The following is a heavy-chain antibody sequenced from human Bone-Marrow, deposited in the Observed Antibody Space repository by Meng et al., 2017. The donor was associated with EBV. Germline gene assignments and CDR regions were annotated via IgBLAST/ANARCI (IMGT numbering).Heavy chain of an antibody. D-gene: IGHD2-15*01. CDR2: INYSGST. Sequence: SRPCWGRPSETLSSTCTVPGGSISSSSYYWGWIRQPPGKGLEWIGSINYSGSTSYNPPLKTRVTISVDTSKNQFSLRLSSVTAADTALYYCAREDNASFDPWGQGTLVTVSS. CDR1: GGSISSSSYY. V-gene: IGHV4-39*07. CDR3: AREDNASFDP. J-gene: IGHJ5*02.